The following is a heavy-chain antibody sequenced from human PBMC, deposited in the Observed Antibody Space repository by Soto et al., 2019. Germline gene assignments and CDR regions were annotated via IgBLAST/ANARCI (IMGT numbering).Heavy chain of an antibody. CDR2: ISGSGGST. V-gene: IGHV3-23*01. J-gene: IGHJ3*02. Sequence: EVQLLESGGGLVQHGGSLRLSCAASGFTFSSYAMSWVRQAPGKGLEWISGISGSGGSTNYADSVKGRFTISRDNSKNTLYLQMNSLRAEDTAVYYCAKGLWYGVADGFDIWGQGTMVTVSS. CDR1: GFTFSSYA. CDR3: AKGLWYGVADGFDI. D-gene: IGHD4-17*01.